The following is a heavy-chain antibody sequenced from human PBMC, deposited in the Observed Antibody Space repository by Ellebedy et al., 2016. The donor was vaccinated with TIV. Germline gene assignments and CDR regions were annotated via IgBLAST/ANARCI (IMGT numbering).Heavy chain of an antibody. CDR3: VRGGARSSWYWRL. D-gene: IGHD2-8*02. J-gene: IGHJ4*02. V-gene: IGHV3-7*03. CDR1: GFIFSGSW. CDR2: INQDGSYE. Sequence: PGGSLRLSCAASGFIFSGSWMTWVRQAPGKGLEWVANINQDGSYEYYVDSVKGRFTISRDNAENSLFLEMSSLRAEDTAIYYCVRGGARSSWYWRLWGQGTLVTVSS.